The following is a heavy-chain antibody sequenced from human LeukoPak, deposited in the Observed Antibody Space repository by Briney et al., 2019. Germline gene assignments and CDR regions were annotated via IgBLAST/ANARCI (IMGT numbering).Heavy chain of an antibody. V-gene: IGHV3-7*01. CDR1: GFTFSSYW. D-gene: IGHD2-2*01. CDR2: IKQDGSEK. Sequence: GGSLRLSCAASGFTFSSYWMSWVRQAPGKGLEWVANIKQDGSEKYYVDSVKGRFTISRDNAKNSLNLQMNSLRAEDTAVYYCARVVVVVDSGMDVWGQGTTVTVSS. J-gene: IGHJ6*02. CDR3: ARVVVVVDSGMDV.